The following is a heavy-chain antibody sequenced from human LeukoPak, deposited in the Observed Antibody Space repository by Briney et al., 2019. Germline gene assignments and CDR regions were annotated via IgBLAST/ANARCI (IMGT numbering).Heavy chain of an antibody. CDR1: GYTFTSYG. D-gene: IGHD3-9*01. CDR2: ISAYNGNT. J-gene: IGHJ3*02. CDR3: ARSRYFDWLRDFDI. Sequence: ASVKVSCKASGYTFTSYGISWVRQAPGQGLEWMGWISAYNGNTNYAQKLQGRVTMTTDTSTSTAYMELSSLRSEDTAVYYCARSRYFDWLRDFDIWGQGTMVTVSS. V-gene: IGHV1-18*01.